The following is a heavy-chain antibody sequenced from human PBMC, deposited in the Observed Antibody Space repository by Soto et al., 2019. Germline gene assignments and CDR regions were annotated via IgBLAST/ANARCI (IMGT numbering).Heavy chain of an antibody. CDR3: AKDRLYSKRTVWFDP. CDR2: ISGSGGST. V-gene: IGHV3-23*01. Sequence: GGSLRLSCAASGFTFSSYAMSWVRQAPGKGLEWVSAISGSGGSTYYADSAKGRFTISRDNSKNTLYLQMNSLRAEDTAVYYCAKDRLYSKRTVWFDPWGQGTLVTVSS. D-gene: IGHD4-4*01. J-gene: IGHJ5*02. CDR1: GFTFSSYA.